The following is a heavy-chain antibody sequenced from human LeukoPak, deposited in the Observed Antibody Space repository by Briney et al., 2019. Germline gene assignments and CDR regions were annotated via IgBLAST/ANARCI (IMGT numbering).Heavy chain of an antibody. D-gene: IGHD6-19*01. CDR3: ARDWGSGWNGAFDI. V-gene: IGHV3-30-3*01. Sequence: GGSLRLSCAASGFTFSSYAMHWVRQAPGKGLEWVAVISYDGSNKYYADSVKGRFTISRDNSKNTLYLQMNSLRAEDTAVYYCARDWGSGWNGAFDIWGQGTMVTVSS. J-gene: IGHJ3*02. CDR1: GFTFSSYA. CDR2: ISYDGSNK.